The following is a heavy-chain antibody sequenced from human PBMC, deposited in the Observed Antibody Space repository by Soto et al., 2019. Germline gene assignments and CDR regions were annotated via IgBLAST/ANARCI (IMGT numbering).Heavy chain of an antibody. V-gene: IGHV1-69*06. CDR1: GGTFSSYA. CDR2: IIPIFGTA. D-gene: IGHD5-18*01. CDR3: ARDNVRGSYGSKNYGMDV. Sequence: AASVKVSCKASGGTFSSYAISWVRQAPGQGLEWMGGIIPIFGTANYAQKFQGRVTITADKSTSTAYMELSSLRSEDTAVYYCARDNVRGSYGSKNYGMDVWGQGTTVTVSS. J-gene: IGHJ6*02.